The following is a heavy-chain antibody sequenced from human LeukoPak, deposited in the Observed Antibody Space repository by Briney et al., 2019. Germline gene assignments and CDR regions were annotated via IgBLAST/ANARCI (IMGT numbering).Heavy chain of an antibody. V-gene: IGHV3-49*03. D-gene: IGHD2-21*02. CDR1: GFTFGDYA. Sequence: PGGSLRLSCTASGFTFGDYAMSWFRQAPGEGLEWVGFIRSKAYGGTTEYAASVKGRFTISRDDSKSIAYLQMNSLKTEDTAVYYCTRDCGGDCYIQHWGQGTLVTVSS. CDR3: TRDCGGDCYIQH. CDR2: IRSKAYGGTT. J-gene: IGHJ1*01.